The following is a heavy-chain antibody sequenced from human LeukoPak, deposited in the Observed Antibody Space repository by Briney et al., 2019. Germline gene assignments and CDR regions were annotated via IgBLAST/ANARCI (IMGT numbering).Heavy chain of an antibody. V-gene: IGHV4-39*01. CDR3: ARGRDRWLQWWFDP. J-gene: IGHJ5*02. CDR1: GGSISSGTYY. D-gene: IGHD5-24*01. CDR2: IYYSGST. Sequence: SETLSLTCIVSGGSISSGTYYWGWIRQPPGKGLEWIGSIYYSGSTYYNPSLKSRVTISVDTSKNQFSLKLSSVTAADTAVYYCARGRDRWLQWWFDPWGQGTLVTVSS.